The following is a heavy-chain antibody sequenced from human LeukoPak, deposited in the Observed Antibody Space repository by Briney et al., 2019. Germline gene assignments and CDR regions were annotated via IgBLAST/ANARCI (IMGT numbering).Heavy chain of an antibody. Sequence: GGSLRLSCAASGFTFDDYGMSWVRQAPRKGLEWVSGINWNGGSTGYADSVKGRFTISRDNAKNSLYLQMNSLRAEDTALYHCARGYRAAADYWGQGALVTVSS. CDR1: GFTFDDYG. D-gene: IGHD6-13*01. V-gene: IGHV3-20*01. CDR2: INWNGGST. CDR3: ARGYRAAADY. J-gene: IGHJ4*02.